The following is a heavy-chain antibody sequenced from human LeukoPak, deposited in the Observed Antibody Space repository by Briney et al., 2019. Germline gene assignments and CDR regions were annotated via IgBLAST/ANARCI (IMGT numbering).Heavy chain of an antibody. CDR2: IYYSGST. Sequence: PSETLSLTCTVSGGSISSGGYYWSWIRQHPGKGLEWIVYIYYSGSTYYNPSLKSRVTISVDTSKNQFSLKLSSVTAADTAVYYCARGHGYSSSNWFDPWGQGTLVTVSS. J-gene: IGHJ5*02. CDR1: GGSISSGGYY. V-gene: IGHV4-31*03. CDR3: ARGHGYSSSNWFDP. D-gene: IGHD6-13*01.